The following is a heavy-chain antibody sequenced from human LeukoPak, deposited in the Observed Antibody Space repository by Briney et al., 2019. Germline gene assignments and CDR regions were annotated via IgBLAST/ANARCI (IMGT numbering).Heavy chain of an antibody. CDR3: AKGGWDTAMRVSYYYYGMDV. CDR2: ISYDGSNK. V-gene: IGHV3-30*18. CDR1: GFTFSSYG. D-gene: IGHD5-18*01. J-gene: IGHJ6*02. Sequence: GGSLRLSCAASGFTFSSYGMHWVRQAPGKGLEWVAVISYDGSNKYYADSVKGRFTISRDNSKNTLYLQMNSLRAEDTAVYYCAKGGWDTAMRVSYYYYGMDVWGQGTTVTVSS.